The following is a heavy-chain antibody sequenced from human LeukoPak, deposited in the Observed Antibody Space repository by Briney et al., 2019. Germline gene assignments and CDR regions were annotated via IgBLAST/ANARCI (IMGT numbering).Heavy chain of an antibody. Sequence: ASVKVSCKASGYTFTGYYMHWVRQAPGQGLEGMGWINPNSGGTNYAQKFQGRVTMTRDTSISTAYMELSRLRSDDTAVYYCARELVGGSYFDYFDYWGQGTLVTVSS. CDR1: GYTFTGYY. J-gene: IGHJ4*02. V-gene: IGHV1-2*02. D-gene: IGHD1-26*01. CDR2: INPNSGGT. CDR3: ARELVGGSYFDYFDY.